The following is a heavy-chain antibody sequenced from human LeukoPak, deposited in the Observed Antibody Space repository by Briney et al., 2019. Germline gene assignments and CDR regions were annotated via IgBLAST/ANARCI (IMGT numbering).Heavy chain of an antibody. V-gene: IGHV1-18*01. CDR2: ISAYNSNT. D-gene: IGHD6-19*01. J-gene: IGHJ4*02. CDR1: GYTFTSYG. Sequence: ASVKVSCKASGYTFTSYGISWVRQAPGQGLEWMGWISAYNSNTNYAQKLQGRVTMTTDTSTSTAYMELRSLRPDDTAVYYCARDLGAVAGPHIDYWGQGTLVTVSS. CDR3: ARDLGAVAGPHIDY.